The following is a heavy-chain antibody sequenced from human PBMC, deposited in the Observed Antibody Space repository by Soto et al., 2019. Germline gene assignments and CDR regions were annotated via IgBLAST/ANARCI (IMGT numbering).Heavy chain of an antibody. V-gene: IGHV1-69*01. CDR3: AIDRLIVAVAVGRMDV. CDR1: GDTFTGYA. Sequence: QVQLVQSGAEMKKPGSSVKVSCKASGDTFTGYAISWVRQAPGQGLEWMGWVIPTFGTTKYARRFQGRVTISVDELASTAYMELSSLRPEDTALYYCAIDRLIVAVAVGRMDVWGQGTTVTVSS. J-gene: IGHJ6*02. D-gene: IGHD6-19*01. CDR2: VIPTFGTT.